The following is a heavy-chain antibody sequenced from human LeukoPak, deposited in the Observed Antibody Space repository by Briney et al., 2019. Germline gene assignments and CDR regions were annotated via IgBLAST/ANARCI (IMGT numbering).Heavy chain of an antibody. V-gene: IGHV3-48*03. J-gene: IGHJ4*02. CDR2: ISSSGDTI. Sequence: PGGSLRLSCAASGLTFSSYEMNWVRQAPGKGLEWVSYISSSGDTIFYADSVKGRFTISRDNAKNSLYLQMNSLRAEDTAVYYCASRTRRDDYNYFDYWGQGTLVTVSS. D-gene: IGHD5-24*01. CDR3: ASRTRRDDYNYFDY. CDR1: GLTFSSYE.